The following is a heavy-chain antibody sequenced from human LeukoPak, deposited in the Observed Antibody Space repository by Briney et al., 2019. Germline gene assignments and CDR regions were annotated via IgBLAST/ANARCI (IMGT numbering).Heavy chain of an antibody. J-gene: IGHJ4*02. CDR2: IRYDGSNK. V-gene: IGHV3-30*02. CDR1: GFTFSSYG. D-gene: IGHD3-10*01. CDR3: AKDLRLWFGELTADLDY. Sequence: GGSLRLSCAASGFTFSSYGMHWVRQAPGKGLGWAAFIRYDGSNKYYADSVKGRFTISRDNSKNTLYLQMNSLRAEDTAVYYCAKDLRLWFGELTADLDYWGQGTLVTVSS.